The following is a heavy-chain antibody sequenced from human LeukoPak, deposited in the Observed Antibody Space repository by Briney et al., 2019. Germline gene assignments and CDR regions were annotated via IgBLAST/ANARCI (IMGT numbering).Heavy chain of an antibody. CDR1: GYPFTDYY. J-gene: IGHJ4*02. V-gene: IGHV1-2*02. D-gene: IGHD3-10*01. CDR2: TNPNTGDT. CDR3: ATLVRGSKSYYPF. Sequence: ASVKVSCKASGYPFTDYYMHWIRQARGQGLEWMGWTNPNTGDTNYPQKFQGRVTMTTDTSISTAYMDLSRLSSDVSAVYYCATLVRGSKSYYPFWGQGTLVTVSS.